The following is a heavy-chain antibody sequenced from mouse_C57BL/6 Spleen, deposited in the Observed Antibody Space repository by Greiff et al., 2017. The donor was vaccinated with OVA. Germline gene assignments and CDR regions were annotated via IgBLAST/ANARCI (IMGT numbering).Heavy chain of an antibody. CDR1: GYTFTSYW. J-gene: IGHJ4*01. Sequence: QVQLQQPGAELVKPGASVKLSCKASGYTFTSYWMQWVKQRPGQGLEWIGEIDPSDSYTNYNQKFKGKATLTVDTSSSTAYMQLSSLTSEDSAVYYCARLVNYAMDYWGQGTSVTVSS. CDR2: IDPSDSYT. V-gene: IGHV1-50*01. D-gene: IGHD2-13*01. CDR3: ARLVNYAMDY.